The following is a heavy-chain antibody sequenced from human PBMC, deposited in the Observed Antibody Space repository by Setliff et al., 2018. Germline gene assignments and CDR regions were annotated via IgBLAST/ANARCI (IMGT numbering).Heavy chain of an antibody. D-gene: IGHD1-26*01. J-gene: IGHJ6*03. V-gene: IGHV4-4*08. CDR3: ARAPPNRYSGSYEYFYMDV. Sequence: SETLSLTCTVSGGAISNYYWSWIRQPPGKGLEWIGYIYSSGSTNYNPSLKSRVAISLDTSKSQFSLKVSSVTAADTAVYYCARAPPNRYSGSYEYFYMDVWGKGTTVTVSS. CDR1: GGAISNYY. CDR2: IYSSGST.